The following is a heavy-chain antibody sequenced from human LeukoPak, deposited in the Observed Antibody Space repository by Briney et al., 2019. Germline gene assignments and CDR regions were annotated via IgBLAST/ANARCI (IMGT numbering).Heavy chain of an antibody. CDR2: ISTSGSTI. D-gene: IGHD3-10*01. V-gene: IGHV3-11*01. CDR3: ARDLGGTFDY. Sequence: EWVSSISTSGSTIYYADSVKGRFTISRDNAKNSLYLQMNSLRAEDTAVYYCARDLGGTFDYWGQGTLVTVSS. J-gene: IGHJ4*02.